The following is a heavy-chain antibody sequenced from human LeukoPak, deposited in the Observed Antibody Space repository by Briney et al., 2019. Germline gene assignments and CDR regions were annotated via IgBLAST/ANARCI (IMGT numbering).Heavy chain of an antibody. V-gene: IGHV4-59*01. CDR2: IYYSGTT. CDR3: ARIGYYDSSGYYSYYCCYYGMDV. CDR1: SDSISSYY. J-gene: IGHJ6*02. D-gene: IGHD3-22*01. Sequence: SETLSLTCTVPSDSISSYYWSWIRQPPGKGLEWIGYIYYSGTTKYNPSLKSRVTISIDTSKNQFSLKLSSVTAADTAVYYCARIGYYDSSGYYSYYCCYYGMDVWGQGTTVTVSS.